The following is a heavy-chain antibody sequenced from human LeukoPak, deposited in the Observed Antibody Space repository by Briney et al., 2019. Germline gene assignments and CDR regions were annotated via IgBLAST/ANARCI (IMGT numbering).Heavy chain of an antibody. J-gene: IGHJ6*03. D-gene: IGHD5-18*01. CDR1: GGSISSYY. Sequence: SSETLSLTCTVSGGSISSYYWSWIRQPPGKGLEYIGYIYYSGSTNYNPSLKSRVTISVDTSKNQFSLKLSSVTAADTAVYYCARTAESGYSYGYFGYYYYMDVWGKGTTVTVSS. CDR2: IYYSGST. V-gene: IGHV4-59*01. CDR3: ARTAESGYSYGYFGYYYYMDV.